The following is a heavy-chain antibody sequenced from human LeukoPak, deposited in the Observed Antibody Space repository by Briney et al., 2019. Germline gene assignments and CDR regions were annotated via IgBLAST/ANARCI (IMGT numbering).Heavy chain of an antibody. CDR2: IIPFVGTT. Sequence: SVKVSCKASGGTFSSYGISWVRQAPGQGLEWMGRIIPFVGTTNYAEKFQGSVTITTDESTSTVYMEVSSLRFEDTAVYYCARKSTCLLPRFALWGQGTLVTVSS. V-gene: IGHV1-69*05. CDR3: ARKSTCLLPRFAL. D-gene: IGHD2-2*01. CDR1: GGTFSSYG. J-gene: IGHJ4*02.